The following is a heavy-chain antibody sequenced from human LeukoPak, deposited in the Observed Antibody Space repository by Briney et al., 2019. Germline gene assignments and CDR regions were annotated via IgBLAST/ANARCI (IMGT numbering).Heavy chain of an antibody. Sequence: GGSLRLSCVASGSTFSNYAMNWVRQAPGKGLEWVSHISGSGGSTYYTDSVKGRFTISRDNSKNTLYLQMNSLRAEDTAVYYCASDRDYGGNSGGVFDYWGQGTLVTVSS. CDR2: ISGSGGST. CDR1: GSTFSNYA. J-gene: IGHJ4*02. V-gene: IGHV3-23*01. D-gene: IGHD4-23*01. CDR3: ASDRDYGGNSGGVFDY.